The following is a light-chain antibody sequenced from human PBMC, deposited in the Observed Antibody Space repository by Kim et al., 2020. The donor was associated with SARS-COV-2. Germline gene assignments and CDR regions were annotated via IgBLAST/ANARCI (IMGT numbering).Light chain of an antibody. CDR2: GAS. J-gene: IGKJ2*01. Sequence: SPGERAPLSCRASQSVSSSYLAWYQQKPGQAPRLRIYGASSRATGIPDRFSGSGSGTDFTLTISRLEPEDFAVYYCQQYGSSPMYTFGQGTKLEI. CDR1: QSVSSSY. CDR3: QQYGSSPMYT. V-gene: IGKV3-20*01.